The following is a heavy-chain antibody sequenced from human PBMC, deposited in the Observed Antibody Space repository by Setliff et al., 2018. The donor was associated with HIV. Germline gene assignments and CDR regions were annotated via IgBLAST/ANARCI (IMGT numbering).Heavy chain of an antibody. J-gene: IGHJ4*02. CDR1: GGSISRVGYY. V-gene: IGHV4-31*03. CDR3: ASGRGAKGGYDYFGS. Sequence: SETLSLTCSVSGGSISRVGYYWSWIRQHPGKGLEWIGYITYSGSTYYNPSLMSRVSISPDTSKNQFSLKLTSVTAADTAVYYCASGRGAKGGYDYFGSWGQGTLVTVSS. CDR2: ITYSGST. D-gene: IGHD5-12*01.